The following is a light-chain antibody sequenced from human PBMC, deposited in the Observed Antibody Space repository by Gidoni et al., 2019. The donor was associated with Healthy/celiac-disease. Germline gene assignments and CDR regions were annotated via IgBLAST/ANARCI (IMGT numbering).Light chain of an antibody. J-gene: IGLJ2*01. CDR3: QSYDSSLSGPVV. V-gene: IGLV1-40*01. CDR1: RSNIGAGYD. Sequence: QSVLTQPPSVSGAPGPRGTIPCTGSRSNIGAGYDVHWYQQLPGTAPKLLIYGNSNRPSGVPDRFSGSKSGTSASLAITGLQAEDEADYYCQSYDSSLSGPVVFGGGTKLTVL. CDR2: GNS.